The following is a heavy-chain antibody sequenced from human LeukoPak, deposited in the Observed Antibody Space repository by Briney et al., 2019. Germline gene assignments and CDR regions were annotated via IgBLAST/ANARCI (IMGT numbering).Heavy chain of an antibody. CDR2: KKQEESEK. V-gene: IGHV3-7*01. J-gene: IGHJ4*02. D-gene: IGHD5-12*01. Sequence: GRSLRLACAASGFTVGSSWTSWVRQPPGKGRGWVANKKQEESEKHYVDSVKGRFTITRDNAKNSLYLQMNSLRAEDTAVYYWAREDIVAMIGDFDYWGQGTLVTVSS. CDR3: AREDIVAMIGDFDY. CDR1: GFTVGSSW.